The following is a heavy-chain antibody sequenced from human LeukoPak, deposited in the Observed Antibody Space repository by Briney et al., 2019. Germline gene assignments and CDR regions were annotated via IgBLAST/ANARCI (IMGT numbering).Heavy chain of an antibody. CDR1: EFTFSSSD. D-gene: IGHD6-13*01. CDR3: ARAGRAAAGTPFDY. CDR2: IGTAGDT. V-gene: IGHV3-13*01. J-gene: IGHJ4*02. Sequence: GGSLRLSCAASEFTFSSSDMHWVRQATGKGLEWVSAIGTAGDTYYSGSVKGRFTISRENAKNSLYLQMNSLRAGDTAVYYCARAGRAAAGTPFDYWGQGTLVTVSS.